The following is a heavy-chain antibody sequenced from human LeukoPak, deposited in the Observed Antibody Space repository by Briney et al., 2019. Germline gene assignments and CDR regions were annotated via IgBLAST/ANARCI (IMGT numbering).Heavy chain of an antibody. CDR1: GFPFSSYA. D-gene: IGHD1-26*01. Sequence: PGGSLRLSCEASGFPFSSYAMSWVRQAPGKGLEWVSVISGSGDSTYYADSVKGRFTISRDDSKNTLYLQMNSLRAEDTAVYYCVKDLGRYRNNCFDYWGQGTLVTVSS. V-gene: IGHV3-23*01. J-gene: IGHJ4*02. CDR2: ISGSGDST. CDR3: VKDLGRYRNNCFDY.